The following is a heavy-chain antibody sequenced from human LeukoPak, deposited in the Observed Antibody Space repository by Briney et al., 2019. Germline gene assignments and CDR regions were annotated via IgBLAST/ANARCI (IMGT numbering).Heavy chain of an antibody. CDR2: ISGSGGST. Sequence: GGSLRLSCAASGFAFSSYAMSWVRQAPGKGLEWVSAISGSGGSTYYADSVKGRFTISRDNSKNTLYLQMNSLRAEDTAVYYCAKSGYSGSYQRFDYWGQGTLVTVSS. J-gene: IGHJ4*02. CDR1: GFAFSSYA. D-gene: IGHD1-26*01. V-gene: IGHV3-23*01. CDR3: AKSGYSGSYQRFDY.